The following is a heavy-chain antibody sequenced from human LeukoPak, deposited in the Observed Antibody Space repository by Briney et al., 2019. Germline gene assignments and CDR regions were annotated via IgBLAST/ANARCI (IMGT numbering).Heavy chain of an antibody. D-gene: IGHD3-3*01. V-gene: IGHV1-2*02. CDR3: ARAQPIYDFRGYFDY. CDR2: INPNSGDT. CDR1: GYTFTGYY. Sequence: GASVKVSCMASGYTFTGYYIHWVRQAPGQGLECMGWINPNSGDTNYVQRFQGRVTMTRDTSISTAYMELSGLRSDDSAVYYCARAQPIYDFRGYFDYWGQGTLVTVSS. J-gene: IGHJ4*02.